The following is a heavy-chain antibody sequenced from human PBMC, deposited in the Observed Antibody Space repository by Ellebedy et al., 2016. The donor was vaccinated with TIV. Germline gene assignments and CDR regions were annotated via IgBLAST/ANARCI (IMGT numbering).Heavy chain of an antibody. V-gene: IGHV3-21*01. J-gene: IGHJ1*01. CDR3: ARGGGSSLNFQH. CDR2: ISSSSSYI. Sequence: GESLKISXAASGFTFSSYSMNWVRQAPGKGLEWVSSISSSSSYIYYADSVKGRFTISRDNAKNSLYLQMNSLRAEDTAVYYCARGGGSSLNFQHWGQGTLVTVSS. D-gene: IGHD6-6*01. CDR1: GFTFSSYS.